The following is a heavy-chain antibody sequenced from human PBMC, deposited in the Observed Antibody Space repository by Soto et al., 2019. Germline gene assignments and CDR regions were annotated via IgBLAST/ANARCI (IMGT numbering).Heavy chain of an antibody. CDR2: TYYRSKWDN. CDR3: ARDTSSWEDYYYGMDI. D-gene: IGHD6-13*01. CDR1: GDSVSSNSAG. V-gene: IGHV6-1*01. J-gene: IGHJ6*02. Sequence: QVQLQQSGPGLVKPSQPLSLTCAISGDSVSSNSAGWNWLRQSPSRGLEWLGRTYYRSKWDNDYAVAVKSRITINAGTSKNQFSLQLNSVTPEDTAVYYCARDTSSWEDYYYGMDIWGQGTAVTVSS.